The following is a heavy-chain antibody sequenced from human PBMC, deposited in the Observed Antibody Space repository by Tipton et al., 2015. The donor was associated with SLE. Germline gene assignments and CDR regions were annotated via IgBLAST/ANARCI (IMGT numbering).Heavy chain of an antibody. CDR1: GGPISNGGCF. D-gene: IGHD4-23*01. CDR3: ARELRDYGGNPFPYYFDY. V-gene: IGHV4-31*03. J-gene: IGHJ4*02. CDR2: IYYSGST. Sequence: TLSLTCTVSGGPISNGGCFWSWIRQHPGKGLEWIGYIYYSGSTSYNPSLQSRVTMSVDTSKNQFSLKLTSVTAADTAVYYRARELRDYGGNPFPYYFDYWGQGTLITVSS.